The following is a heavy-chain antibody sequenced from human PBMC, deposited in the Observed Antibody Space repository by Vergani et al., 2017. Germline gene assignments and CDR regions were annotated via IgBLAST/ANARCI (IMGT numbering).Heavy chain of an antibody. J-gene: IGHJ4*02. D-gene: IGHD6-19*01. Sequence: EVQLVESGGGLVKPGGSLRLSCAASGFTFSSYSMNWVRQAPGKGLEWVSSISSSSSYIYYADSVMGRFTISRDNAKNSLFLPMNSLRAEDTAVYYCARASSSGQYWGQGTLVTVSS. CDR2: ISSSSSYI. CDR1: GFTFSSYS. CDR3: ARASSSGQY. V-gene: IGHV3-21*01.